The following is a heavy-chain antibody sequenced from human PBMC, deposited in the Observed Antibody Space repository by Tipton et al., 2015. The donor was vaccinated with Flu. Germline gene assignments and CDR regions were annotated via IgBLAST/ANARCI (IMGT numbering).Heavy chain of an antibody. Sequence: TLSLTCTISGGSINSTTHYWGWVRQLPGRGLEWIATVFHRGHTYYTPSLRRRVSISVDTSKNQFSLKLSSVTAADTAVYYCARDGGGYYFVDAFDIGGQGTMVIGSS. J-gene: IGHJ3*02. V-gene: IGHV4-39*07. CDR1: GGSINSTTHY. CDR3: ARDGGGYYFVDAFDI. CDR2: VFHRGHT. D-gene: IGHD1-26*01.